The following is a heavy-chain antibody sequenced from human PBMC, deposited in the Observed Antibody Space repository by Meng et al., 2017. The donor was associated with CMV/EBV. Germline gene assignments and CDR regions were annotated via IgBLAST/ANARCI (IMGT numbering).Heavy chain of an antibody. CDR3: AREGGNPFNY. D-gene: IGHD4-23*01. Sequence: QVKRQESGPDTVKTTQPLSPTCTVSGGSISSGYYYLSWIRQPPGKGLEWIGYIYYSGSTYYNPSLKSRVTISVDTSKNQFSLKLSSVTAADTAVYYCAREGGNPFNYWGQGTLVTVSS. V-gene: IGHV4-30-4*08. J-gene: IGHJ4*02. CDR1: GGSISSGYYY. CDR2: IYYSGST.